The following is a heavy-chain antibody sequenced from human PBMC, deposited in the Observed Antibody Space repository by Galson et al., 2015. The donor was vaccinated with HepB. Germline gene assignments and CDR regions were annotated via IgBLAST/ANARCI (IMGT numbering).Heavy chain of an antibody. D-gene: IGHD2-2*01. CDR1: GYTFTSHA. V-gene: IGHV1-18*01. CDR2: ISTYNGDT. CDR3: ARFADIVVIPAILSNNWFDP. J-gene: IGHJ5*02. Sequence: SVKVSCKASGYTFTSHAISWVRQAPGQGLEWMGWISTYNGDTNYAPKFRGRVTPTTDTSTRTAYLEMKSLRSADTAVYYCARFADIVVIPAILSNNWFDPWGQGTLVTISS.